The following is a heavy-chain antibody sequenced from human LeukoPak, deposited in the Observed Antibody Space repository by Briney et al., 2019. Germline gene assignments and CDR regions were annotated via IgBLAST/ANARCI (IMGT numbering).Heavy chain of an antibody. J-gene: IGHJ4*02. D-gene: IGHD5-18*01. Sequence: GESLRISCKGSGYSFTSYWISWVRQMPGKGLEWMGRIDPSDSYTNYSPSFQGHVTISADKSISTAYLQWSSLKASDTATYYCARHNVPDTAMVYFDYWGQGTLVTVSS. V-gene: IGHV5-10-1*01. CDR3: ARHNVPDTAMVYFDY. CDR1: GYSFTSYW. CDR2: IDPSDSYT.